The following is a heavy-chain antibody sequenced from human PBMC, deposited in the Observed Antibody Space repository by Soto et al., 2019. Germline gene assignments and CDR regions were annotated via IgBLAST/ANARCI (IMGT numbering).Heavy chain of an antibody. Sequence: SETLSLTCAVYGGSFSGYYWSWIRQPPGKGLEWIGEINHSGSTNYNPSLKSRVTISVDTSKNQFSLKLSSVTAADTAVYYCARGSGNPAAYYYYYGVDVWGQGTTVTVSS. CDR3: ARGSGNPAAYYYYYGVDV. V-gene: IGHV4-34*01. J-gene: IGHJ6*02. CDR2: INHSGST. D-gene: IGHD2-15*01. CDR1: GGSFSGYY.